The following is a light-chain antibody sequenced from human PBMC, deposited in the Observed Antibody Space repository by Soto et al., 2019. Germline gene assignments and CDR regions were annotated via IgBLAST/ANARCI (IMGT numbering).Light chain of an antibody. CDR1: QDISNS. CDR3: QHYADLPLS. J-gene: IGKJ4*01. V-gene: IGKV1-33*01. CDR2: DAS. Sequence: DIQMTQSPSSLSASVGDRVTITCQASQDISNSVNWYQQKPGKAPKLLIFDASTVETGDPSRFSGGGSGTYFTFTINSLQSEDIAAYYCQHYADLPLSFGGGTNGEIK.